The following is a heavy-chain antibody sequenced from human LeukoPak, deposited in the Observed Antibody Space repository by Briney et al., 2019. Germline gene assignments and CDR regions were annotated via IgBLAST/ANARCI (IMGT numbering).Heavy chain of an antibody. CDR2: IYYSGST. D-gene: IGHD2-15*01. CDR3: AREGGYCSGGSCYFHHAFDI. J-gene: IGHJ3*02. V-gene: IGHV4-59*01. Sequence: PSETLSLTCTVSGGSISSYYWSWIRQPPVKGLEWIGYIYYSGSTNYNPSLKSRVTISVDTSKNQFSLKLSSVTAADTAVYYCAREGGYCSGGSCYFHHAFDIWGQGTMVTVSS. CDR1: GGSISSYY.